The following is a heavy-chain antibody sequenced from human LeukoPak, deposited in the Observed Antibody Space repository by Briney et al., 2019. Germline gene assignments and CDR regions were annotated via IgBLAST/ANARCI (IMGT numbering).Heavy chain of an antibody. J-gene: IGHJ6*03. D-gene: IGHD3-10*01. V-gene: IGHV4-59*01. Sequence: SETLSLTCTVSGGSISSYYWSWIRQPPGKGLEWIGYIYYSGSTNYNPSLKSRVTVSVDTSKNQFSLKLSSVTAADTAVYYCARAEIYYGSGRGYYMDVWGKGTTVTVSS. CDR3: ARAEIYYGSGRGYYMDV. CDR1: GGSISSYY. CDR2: IYYSGST.